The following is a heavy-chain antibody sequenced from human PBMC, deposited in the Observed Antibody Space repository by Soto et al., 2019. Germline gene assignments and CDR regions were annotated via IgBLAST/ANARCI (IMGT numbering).Heavy chain of an antibody. Sequence: QVQLQESGPGLVKPSETLSLTCTVSGGSITNYYCSWFRQHPGKGLEWIGNINYDGYSAYNLSLRQRVTLATGASKTHFSLMLESGTATDTAVYYCARHGFGPLHGLVDVWGPGTTVIVSS. CDR3: ARHGFGPLHGLVDV. J-gene: IGHJ6*02. CDR2: INYDGYS. CDR1: GGSITNYY. D-gene: IGHD3-10*01. V-gene: IGHV4-59*08.